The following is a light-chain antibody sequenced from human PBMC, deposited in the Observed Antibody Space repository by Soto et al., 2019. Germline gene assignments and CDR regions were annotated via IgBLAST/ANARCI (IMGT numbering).Light chain of an antibody. CDR1: QSVSSSY. CDR2: DAY. V-gene: IGKV3-20*01. J-gene: IGKJ1*01. CDR3: QQYGRSHRWP. Sequence: ELVLTQSPGTLSLSRGERATLSCRASQSVSSSYLAWYQQKPGQAPRLLIYDAYSRATGIADRFSGSGSGTDFTLTIGRLEPEDFAVYYCQQYGRSHRWPVAQGNKVDI.